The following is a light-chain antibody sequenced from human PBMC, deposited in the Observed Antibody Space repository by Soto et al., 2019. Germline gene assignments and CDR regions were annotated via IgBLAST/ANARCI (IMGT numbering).Light chain of an antibody. CDR3: APWDDSLNGYV. J-gene: IGLJ1*01. CDR1: SSNIGSNT. V-gene: IGLV1-44*01. CDR2: TND. Sequence: QSVLTQPPSASGTPGQSVTISCSGSSSNIGSNTVNWYQQLPGTAPKLLIYTNDRRPSGVPDRFSGSKSGTSASLAISGLQSEDEADYYCAPWDDSLNGYVFGTGTQLTVL.